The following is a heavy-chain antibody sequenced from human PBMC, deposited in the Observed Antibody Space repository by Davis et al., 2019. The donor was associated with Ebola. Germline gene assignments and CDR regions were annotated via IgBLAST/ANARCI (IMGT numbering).Heavy chain of an antibody. CDR1: GDSVSSTKYF. J-gene: IGHJ4*02. CDR3: ARHHGGTRGPVDY. CDR2: IYDSGRS. Sequence: SETLSLTCTVSGDSVSSTKYFWDWIRQSPGKGLEWMGTIYDSGRSYYNPSLKSRVTMSVDTSKNEFSLKLNSMTAADTAVYYCARHHGGTRGPVDYWGQGTLVTVSS. D-gene: IGHD2-15*01. V-gene: IGHV4-39*01.